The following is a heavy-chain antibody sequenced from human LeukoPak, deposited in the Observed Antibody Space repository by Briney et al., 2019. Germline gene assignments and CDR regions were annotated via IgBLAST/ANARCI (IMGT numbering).Heavy chain of an antibody. J-gene: IGHJ4*02. Sequence: GGSLRLSCAASGFSFSYFAMSWVRQAPGKGLEWVSVIYSGGSTYYADSVKGRFTISRDNSKNTLYLQMNSLRAEDTAVYYCARGRNYFPIDFWGQGTPVTVSS. CDR2: IYSGGST. D-gene: IGHD2/OR15-2a*01. CDR1: GFSFSYFA. V-gene: IGHV3-53*01. CDR3: ARGRNYFPIDF.